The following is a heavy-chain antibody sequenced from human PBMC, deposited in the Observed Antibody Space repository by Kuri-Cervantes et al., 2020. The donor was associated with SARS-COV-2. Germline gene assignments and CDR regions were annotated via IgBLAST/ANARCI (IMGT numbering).Heavy chain of an antibody. CDR3: ARAPSPGIAVAGTLGDYYYYYGMDV. CDR2: INAGNGNT. CDR1: GYTFTSYA. J-gene: IGHJ6*02. V-gene: IGHV1-3*01. Sequence: ASVKVSCKASGYTFTSYAMHWVRQAPGQRLEWMGWINAGNGNTKYSQKFQGRVTITRDTSASTAYMELSSLRSEDTAVYYCARAPSPGIAVAGTLGDYYYYYGMDVWGQGTTVTVSS. D-gene: IGHD6-19*01.